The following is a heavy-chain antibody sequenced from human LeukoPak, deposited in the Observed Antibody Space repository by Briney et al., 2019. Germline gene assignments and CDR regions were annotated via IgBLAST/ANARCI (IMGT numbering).Heavy chain of an antibody. D-gene: IGHD2-21*02. J-gene: IGHJ6*02. CDR2: IYYSGST. CDR1: GGSISSSSYY. CDR3: ARAEGVYCGGDCFDGMDV. Sequence: SETLSLTCTVSGGSISSSSYYWGWIRQPPGKGLEWIGSIYYSGSTYYNPSLKSRVTISVDTSKNQFSLKLSSVTAADTAVYYCARAEGVYCGGDCFDGMDVWGQGTTVTVSS. V-gene: IGHV4-39*07.